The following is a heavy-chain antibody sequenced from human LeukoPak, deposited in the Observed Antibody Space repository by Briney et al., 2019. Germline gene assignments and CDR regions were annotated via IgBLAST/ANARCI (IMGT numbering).Heavy chain of an antibody. CDR3: AKSRYSVLAAMQVDY. D-gene: IGHD2-2*01. Sequence: SVKVSCKASGYTFTGYYMHWVRQAPGQGLEWMGRINPNSGGTNYAQKFQGRVTMTRDTSISSAYMELSRLRSDDTAVYYCAKSRYSVLAAMQVDYWGQGTLVTVSS. CDR1: GYTFTGYY. J-gene: IGHJ4*02. CDR2: INPNSGGT. V-gene: IGHV1-2*06.